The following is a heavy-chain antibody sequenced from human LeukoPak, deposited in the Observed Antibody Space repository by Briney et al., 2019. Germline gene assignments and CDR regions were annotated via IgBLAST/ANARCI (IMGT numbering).Heavy chain of an antibody. CDR1: GYTFTGYY. CDR3: ARVGDITMVRAAFDI. J-gene: IGHJ3*02. D-gene: IGHD3-10*01. CDR2: INPNSGGT. Sequence: GASVKVSCKASGYTFTGYYMHWVRQAPGQGLEWMGWINPNSGGTDYAQKFQGRVTMTRDTSISTAYMELSRLRSDDTAVYYCARVGDITMVRAAFDIWGQGTMVTVSS. V-gene: IGHV1-2*02.